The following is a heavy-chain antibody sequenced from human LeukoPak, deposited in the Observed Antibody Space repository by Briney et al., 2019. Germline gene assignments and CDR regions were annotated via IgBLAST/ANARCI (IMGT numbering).Heavy chain of an antibody. Sequence: GGSLRLSCAASGFTFSSYGMHWVRQAPDKGLEWVAVIWYDGSNKYYADSVKGRFTISRDNSKNTLYLQMNSLRAEDTAVYYCARTHCSGGSCYIDYWGQGTLVTVSS. J-gene: IGHJ4*02. V-gene: IGHV3-33*01. CDR3: ARTHCSGGSCYIDY. CDR1: GFTFSSYG. CDR2: IWYDGSNK. D-gene: IGHD2-15*01.